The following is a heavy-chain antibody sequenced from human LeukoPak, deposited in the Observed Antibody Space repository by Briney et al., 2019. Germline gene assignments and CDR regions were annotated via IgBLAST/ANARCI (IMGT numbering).Heavy chain of an antibody. Sequence: SETLSLTCTVSGGSISSGGYYWSWIRQHPGKGLEWIGYIYYSGSTYYNPSLKSRVTISVDKSKNQFSLKLSSVTAADTAVYYCARLPYYYYGMDVWGQGTTVTVSS. V-gene: IGHV4-31*03. CDR2: IYYSGST. CDR1: GGSISSGGYY. J-gene: IGHJ6*02. CDR3: ARLPYYYYGMDV.